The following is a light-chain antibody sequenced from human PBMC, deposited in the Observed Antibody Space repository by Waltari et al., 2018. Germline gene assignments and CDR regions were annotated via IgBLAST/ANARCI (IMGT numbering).Light chain of an antibody. J-gene: IGKJ1*01. Sequence: EIVLTQSPCILSLSPGERATLSCRASQSVSRTLAWYQQKPGQAPRLLIYGASSRATGIPDRFSGGGSGTDFSLTISRVEPEDVAVYYCQHYVRLPATFGQGTKVEIK. CDR3: QHYVRLPAT. V-gene: IGKV3-20*01. CDR2: GAS. CDR1: QSVSRT.